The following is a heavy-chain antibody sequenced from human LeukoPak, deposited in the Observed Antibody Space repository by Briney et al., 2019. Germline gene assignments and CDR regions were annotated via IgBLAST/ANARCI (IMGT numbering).Heavy chain of an antibody. CDR3: ARTGGEGIDY. CDR1: GFTFSNYD. CDR2: ISYDGSNK. D-gene: IGHD4-17*01. Sequence: GTSLRLSCAASGFTFSNYDLHWVRQAPGKGLEWVAVISYDGSNKYYSDSVKGRFTISRDNSKNTLYLQMNSLRVEDTAVYYCARTGGEGIDYWGQGTLVTVSS. J-gene: IGHJ4*02. V-gene: IGHV3-30-3*01.